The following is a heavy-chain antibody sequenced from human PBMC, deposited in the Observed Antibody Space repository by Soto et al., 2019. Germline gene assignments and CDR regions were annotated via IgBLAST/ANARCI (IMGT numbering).Heavy chain of an antibody. CDR1: GFTFSDYG. CDR2: IWYDGRNK. V-gene: IGHV3-33*06. CDR3: AKSIAVAPVWLDP. Sequence: QVQLVESGGGVVQPGRSLRLSCAASGFTFSDYGMHWVRQAPGKGLEWVAGIWYDGRNKYYADSVKGRFTISRDNSKNSVYLQMNSLRAEDTAVYYCAKSIAVAPVWLDPWGQGTVVTVSS. J-gene: IGHJ5*02. D-gene: IGHD6-19*01.